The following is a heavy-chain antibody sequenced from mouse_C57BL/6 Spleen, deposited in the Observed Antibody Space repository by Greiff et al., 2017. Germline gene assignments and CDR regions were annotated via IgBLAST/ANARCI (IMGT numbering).Heavy chain of an antibody. D-gene: IGHD2-1*01. CDR1: GFSFNTYA. CDR3: VRLGNHWYFDV. Sequence: DVHLVESGGGLVQPKGSLKLSCAASGFSFNTYAMNWVRQAPGQGLEWVARIRSKSNNYATYYADSVKDRVTISRDDSESMLYLQMNDLKTEDTAMYYCVRLGNHWYFDVWGTGTTVTVSS. V-gene: IGHV10-1*01. CDR2: IRSKSNNYAT. J-gene: IGHJ1*03.